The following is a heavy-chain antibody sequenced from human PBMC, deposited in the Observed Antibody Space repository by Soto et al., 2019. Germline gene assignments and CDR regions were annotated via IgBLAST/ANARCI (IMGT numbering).Heavy chain of an antibody. V-gene: IGHV3-23*01. CDR2: ISGRGST. Sequence: PGGSLRLSCAASGFTLSTYAMYWVRQAPGKGLEWVSGISGRGSTAYADFAKGRFTISRDDSKNTLYLQMNGLTSEDTAVYYCANGVHCNTITCPPGPMWGQGTMVTVSS. D-gene: IGHD3-10*01. CDR3: ANGVHCNTITCPPGPM. J-gene: IGHJ3*02. CDR1: GFTLSTYA.